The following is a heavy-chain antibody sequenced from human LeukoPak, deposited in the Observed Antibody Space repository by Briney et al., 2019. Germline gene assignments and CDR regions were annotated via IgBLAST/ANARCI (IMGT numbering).Heavy chain of an antibody. CDR3: AGSGDYMDY. CDR2: IHTSGST. Sequence: TPSETLSLTCTVSGGSIRNYYWSWIRQSAGKGLDWIGRIHTSGSTDCYPSLKSRVTMSVDTSKNQISLRLSSVTAADTAVYYCAGSGDYMDYWGQGTLVTVSS. V-gene: IGHV4-4*07. D-gene: IGHD3-10*01. CDR1: GGSIRNYY. J-gene: IGHJ4*02.